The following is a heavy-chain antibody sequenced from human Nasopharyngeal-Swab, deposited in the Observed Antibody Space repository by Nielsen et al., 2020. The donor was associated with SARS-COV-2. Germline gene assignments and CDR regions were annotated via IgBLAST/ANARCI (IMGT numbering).Heavy chain of an antibody. CDR3: AKAARRKWERLSCFDY. CDR1: GFTFDDYT. V-gene: IGHV3-43*01. Sequence: GESLKISCAASGFTFDDYTMHWVRQAPGKGLEWVSLISWDGGSTYYADSVKGRFTISRDNSKNSLYLQMNSLRTEDTALYYCAKAARRKWERLSCFDYWGQGTLVTVSS. J-gene: IGHJ4*02. D-gene: IGHD1-26*01. CDR2: ISWDGGST.